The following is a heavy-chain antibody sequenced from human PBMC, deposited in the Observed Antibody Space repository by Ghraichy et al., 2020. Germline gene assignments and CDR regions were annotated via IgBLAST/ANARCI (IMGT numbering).Heavy chain of an antibody. V-gene: IGHV3-21*01. Sequence: GGSLRLSCAASGFTFSSYNMNWVRQAPGKRLEWVSSISSSSNYIYYADSVKGRFTISRDNAKNSLYLQMNSLRAEDTAVYYCASRIAVAGTAAFDIWGQGTMVTVSS. CDR2: ISSSSNYI. CDR3: ASRIAVAGTAAFDI. J-gene: IGHJ3*02. D-gene: IGHD6-19*01. CDR1: GFTFSSYN.